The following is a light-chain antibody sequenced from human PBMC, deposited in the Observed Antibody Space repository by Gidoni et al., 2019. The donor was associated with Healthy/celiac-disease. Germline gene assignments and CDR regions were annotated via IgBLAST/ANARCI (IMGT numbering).Light chain of an antibody. CDR2: DVS. V-gene: IGLV2-14*01. CDR3: SSYTSSSTLVV. J-gene: IGLJ2*01. CDR1: SSDVGGYNY. Sequence: QSALTQPASVSGSPGQSITISCTGTSSDVGGYNYVSWYQQHPVKAPKLMIYDVSNRPSGVSNRFSGSKSGNTASLTISGLQVEDEADYYCSSYTSSSTLVVFGGGTKLTVL.